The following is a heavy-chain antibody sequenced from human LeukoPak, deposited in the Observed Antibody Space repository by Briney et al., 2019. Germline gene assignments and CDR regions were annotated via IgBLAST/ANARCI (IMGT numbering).Heavy chain of an antibody. V-gene: IGHV3-21*01. CDR3: ASELGYCSSTSCPWRAFDI. D-gene: IGHD2-2*01. CDR2: ISSSSSYI. Sequence: GGSLRLSCAVSGFTFSSYSMNWVRQAPGKGLEWVSSISSSSSYIYYADSVKGRFTISRDNAKNSLYLQMNSLRAEDTAVYYCASELGYCSSTSCPWRAFDIWGQGTMVTVSS. CDR1: GFTFSSYS. J-gene: IGHJ3*02.